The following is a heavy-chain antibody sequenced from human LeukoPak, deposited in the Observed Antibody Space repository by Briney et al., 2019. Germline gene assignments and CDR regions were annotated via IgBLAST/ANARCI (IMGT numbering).Heavy chain of an antibody. CDR2: IYYSGST. Sequence: PSEALSLTCTVSGDSIISTNYYWGWIRQPPGKGLEWIGSIYYSGSTYYNPSLESRVTISVDTSKNQFSLRLSSVTAADTAMYFCAKSGGYGLIDYWGQGTLVTVSS. J-gene: IGHJ4*02. CDR3: AKSGGYGLIDY. D-gene: IGHD1-26*01. CDR1: GDSIISTNYY. V-gene: IGHV4-39*01.